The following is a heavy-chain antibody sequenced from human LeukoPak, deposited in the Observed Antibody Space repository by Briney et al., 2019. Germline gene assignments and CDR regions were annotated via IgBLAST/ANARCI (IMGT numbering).Heavy chain of an antibody. Sequence: GGSLRLSCVASGFTFSSYAMHWVRQAPGKGLEWVAVISYDGSNKYYADSVKGRFTISRDNSKNTLYLQMNSLRAEDTAVYYCARDRQWLVRSYFDYWGQGTLVTVSS. CDR3: ARDRQWLVRSYFDY. CDR1: GFTFSSYA. V-gene: IGHV3-30-3*01. J-gene: IGHJ4*02. CDR2: ISYDGSNK. D-gene: IGHD6-19*01.